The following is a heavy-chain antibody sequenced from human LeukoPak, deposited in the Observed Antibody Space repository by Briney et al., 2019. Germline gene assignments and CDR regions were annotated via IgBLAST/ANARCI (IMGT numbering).Heavy chain of an antibody. CDR3: ARDRRVLTTVTPPYYYYGMDV. CDR2: ISAYNGNT. J-gene: IGHJ6*02. D-gene: IGHD4-17*01. Sequence: GSVKVSCKASGYTFTSYGISWVRQAPGQGLEWMGWISAYNGNTNYAQKPQGRVTMTTDTSTSTAYMELRSLRSDDTAVYYCARDRRVLTTVTPPYYYYGMDVWGQGTTVTVSS. V-gene: IGHV1-18*01. CDR1: GYTFTSYG.